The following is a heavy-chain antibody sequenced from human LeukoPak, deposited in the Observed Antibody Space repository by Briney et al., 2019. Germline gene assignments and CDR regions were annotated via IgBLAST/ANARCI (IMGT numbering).Heavy chain of an antibody. V-gene: IGHV1-46*01. J-gene: IGHJ6*03. Sequence: ASVKVSCKASGYTFTSYYMHWVRQAPGEGLEWMGIINPSGGSTTYAQKFQGRVTMTRDMSTSTVYMDLSSLRSEDTAVYYCARETSQKGAHYMDVWGKGTTITISS. CDR2: INPSGGST. CDR3: ARETSQKGAHYMDV. CDR1: GYTFTSYY. D-gene: IGHD3-16*01.